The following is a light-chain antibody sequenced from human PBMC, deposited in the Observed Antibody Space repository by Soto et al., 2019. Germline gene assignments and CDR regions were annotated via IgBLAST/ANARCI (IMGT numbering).Light chain of an antibody. CDR1: QSISTF. J-gene: IGKJ1*01. Sequence: EIVLTQSRASLSLSPGERATLSSRASQSISTFLAWYQQKPGQAPRLLIYDASDRATGIPARFSGSGSGTDFTLSINSLEPEDFAVDDCQHRYNWWTFGQGTKVDI. CDR3: QHRYNWWT. V-gene: IGKV3-11*01. CDR2: DAS.